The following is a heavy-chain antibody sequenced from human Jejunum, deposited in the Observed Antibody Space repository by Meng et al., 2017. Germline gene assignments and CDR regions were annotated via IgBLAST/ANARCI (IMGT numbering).Heavy chain of an antibody. V-gene: IGHV3-49*04. CDR2: IRSTVYGATA. J-gene: IGHJ3*01. Sequence: GGSLRLSCTASGFTFGDYAMTWVRQAPGKGLECVSYIRSTVYGATAEYAASVEGRFTISRDDSKNIAYLQMNNLQIEDTGIYYCTRVLSSGWARADAFDLWGQGTLVTVSS. D-gene: IGHD6-19*01. CDR3: TRVLSSGWARADAFDL. CDR1: GFTFGDYA.